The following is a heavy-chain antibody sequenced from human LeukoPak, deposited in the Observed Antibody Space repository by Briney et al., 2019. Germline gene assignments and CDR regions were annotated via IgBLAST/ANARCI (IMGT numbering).Heavy chain of an antibody. D-gene: IGHD1-26*01. CDR1: GYTLTRYY. CDR3: ARDPSGSWQWFDY. J-gene: IGHJ4*02. CDR2: INPSGGST. V-gene: IGHV1-46*01. Sequence: ASVKVSSTASGYTLTRYYMHWVRQAPGQGLEWMGVINPSGGSTTYAQKFQGRVTMTRDTSTSTVYMELSSLRSEDTAVYYCARDPSGSWQWFDYWGQGTLVTVSS.